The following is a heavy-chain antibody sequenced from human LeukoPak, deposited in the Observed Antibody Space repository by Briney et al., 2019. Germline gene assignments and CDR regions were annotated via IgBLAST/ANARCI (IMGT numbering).Heavy chain of an antibody. J-gene: IGHJ4*02. CDR3: ATSDYYDSGRGGVSPSDY. Sequence: GGSLRLSCAASGFTFSNYAMSWVRQAPGKGLEWVAVISYDGSNKYYADSVKGRFTISRDNSKNTLYLQMNSLRAEDTAVYYCATSDYYDSGRGGVSPSDYWGQGTLVTVSS. CDR2: ISYDGSNK. CDR1: GFTFSNYA. V-gene: IGHV3-30-3*01. D-gene: IGHD3-10*01.